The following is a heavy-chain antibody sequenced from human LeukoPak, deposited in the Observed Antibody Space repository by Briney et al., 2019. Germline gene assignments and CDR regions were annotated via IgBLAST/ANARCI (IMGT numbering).Heavy chain of an antibody. D-gene: IGHD1-26*01. CDR3: ASLSIVGAKNDY. V-gene: IGHV1-69*05. CDR1: GGTFSSYA. CDR2: IIPIFGTA. Sequence: GASVKVSCKASGGTFSSYAISWVRQAPGQGLEWMGGIIPIFGTANYAQKFQGRVTITTDESTSTAYMELSSLRSEDTAVYYCASLSIVGAKNDYWGQGTLVTVSS. J-gene: IGHJ4*02.